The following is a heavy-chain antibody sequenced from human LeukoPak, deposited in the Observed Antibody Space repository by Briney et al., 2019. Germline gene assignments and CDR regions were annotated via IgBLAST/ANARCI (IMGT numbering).Heavy chain of an antibody. V-gene: IGHV5-10-1*01. CDR2: IDPSDSYT. CDR1: GYSFTSYW. J-gene: IGHJ4*02. CDR3: AKPPAYCSSTSCLIMNY. Sequence: GESLKISCKGSGYSFTSYWISWVRQMPGKGLEWMGRIDPSDSYTNYSPSFQGHVTTSADKSISTAYLQWSSLKASDTAMYYCAKPPAYCSSTSCLIMNYWGQGTLVTVSS. D-gene: IGHD2-2*01.